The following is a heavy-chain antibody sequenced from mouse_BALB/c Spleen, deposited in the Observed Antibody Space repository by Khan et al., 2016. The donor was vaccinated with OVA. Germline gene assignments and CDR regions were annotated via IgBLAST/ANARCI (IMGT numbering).Heavy chain of an antibody. CDR2: INPNNDYT. V-gene: IGHV1S81*02. CDR3: TRTGYGNPFAY. CDR1: GYTFTSYF. Sequence: QVQLQQSGTELVKPGASVKLSCKASGYTFTSYFLYWVMQRPGQGLEWIGGINPNNDYTVINEKFKSEATLTVDKSSSTAYMQLSRLTPADSAVYYCTRTGYGNPFAYWGQGTLVTVSA. D-gene: IGHD2-1*01. J-gene: IGHJ3*01.